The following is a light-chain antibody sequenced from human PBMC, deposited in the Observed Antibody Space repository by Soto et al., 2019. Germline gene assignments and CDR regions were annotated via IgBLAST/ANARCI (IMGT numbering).Light chain of an antibody. CDR1: QSISRS. CDR2: AAS. Sequence: DFQMTQSPSSLSASVGDRVTITCRATQSISRSLNWYQQKPGKAPELLIYAASSLQSGVPSRFSGSGSGTDFTLTISSLQHEDSATYYRQQSYSALVAFGQGTKV. J-gene: IGKJ1*01. CDR3: QQSYSALVA. V-gene: IGKV1-39*01.